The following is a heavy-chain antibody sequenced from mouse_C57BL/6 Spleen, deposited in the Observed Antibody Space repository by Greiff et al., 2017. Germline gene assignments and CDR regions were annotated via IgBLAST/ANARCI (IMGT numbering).Heavy chain of an antibody. Sequence: VQLQQSGAELVKPGASVKLSCKASGYTYTEYTIHWVKQRSGQGLEWIGWFYPGSGSIKYNEKFKDKATLTADKSSSTAYMELSRLTSEDSAVYFWAGNEDKGGNCGAWFVDWGKGTLVTVSA. J-gene: IGHJ3*01. CDR2: FYPGSGSI. CDR3: AGNEDKGGNCGAWFVD. D-gene: IGHD2-1*01. V-gene: IGHV1-62-2*01. CDR1: GYTYTEYT.